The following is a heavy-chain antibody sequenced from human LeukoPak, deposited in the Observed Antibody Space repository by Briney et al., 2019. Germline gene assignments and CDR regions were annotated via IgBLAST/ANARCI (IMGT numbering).Heavy chain of an antibody. CDR2: ISYNGRNQ. V-gene: IGHV3-30*04. D-gene: IGHD6-13*01. J-gene: IGHJ4*02. CDR1: GFTFSSYA. Sequence: GGSLRLSCSASGFTFSSYAMHWVRQAPGKGLEWVAVISYNGRNQNYADSVQGRFTISRDNSKNTLYLQMNSLRAEDTAVYYCAKDGGASSWHLEYFDYWGQGTLVTVSS. CDR3: AKDGGASSWHLEYFDY.